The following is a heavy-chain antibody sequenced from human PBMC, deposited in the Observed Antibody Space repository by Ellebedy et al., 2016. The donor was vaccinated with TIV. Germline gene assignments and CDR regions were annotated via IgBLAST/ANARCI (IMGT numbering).Heavy chain of an antibody. Sequence: MPSETLSLTCAVSGASLSSNNWWPWVRQAPGRGLEWMGEVYHSGTTYYNPSLKSRVTMSVDTSKNQFSLKLTSVTAADTAIYYCARNRDVTSRGILDYWGQGILVTVSS. D-gene: IGHD5-24*01. CDR3: ARNRDVTSRGILDY. CDR2: VYHSGTT. CDR1: GASLSSNNW. J-gene: IGHJ4*02. V-gene: IGHV4-4*02.